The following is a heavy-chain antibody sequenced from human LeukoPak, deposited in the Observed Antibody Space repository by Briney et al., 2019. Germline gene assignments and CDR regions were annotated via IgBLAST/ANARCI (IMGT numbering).Heavy chain of an antibody. V-gene: IGHV3-30-3*01. J-gene: IGHJ6*02. D-gene: IGHD5-12*01. CDR1: GFTFSSYA. CDR2: ISYDGSNK. Sequence: GGSLRLSCAASGFTFSSYAMHWVRQAPGKGLEWVAVISYDGSNKYYADSVKGRFTISRDNSKNTLYLQMNSLRAEDTAVYYCARDSTYSGYDLFLGNGMDVWGQGTTVTVSS. CDR3: ARDSTYSGYDLFLGNGMDV.